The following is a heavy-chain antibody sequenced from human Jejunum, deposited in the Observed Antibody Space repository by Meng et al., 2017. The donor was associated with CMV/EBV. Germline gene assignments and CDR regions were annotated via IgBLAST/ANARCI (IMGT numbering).Heavy chain of an antibody. D-gene: IGHD3-3*01. Sequence: FRSYSVNWVRQAPGKGLEWVSSISSSSSYIYYADSVKGRFTISRDNAKNSLYLQMNSLRAEDTAVYYCARDRGSGYDFWSGYSDYWGQGTLVTVSS. CDR3: ARDRGSGYDFWSGYSDY. CDR1: FRSYS. CDR2: ISSSSSYI. J-gene: IGHJ4*02. V-gene: IGHV3-21*01.